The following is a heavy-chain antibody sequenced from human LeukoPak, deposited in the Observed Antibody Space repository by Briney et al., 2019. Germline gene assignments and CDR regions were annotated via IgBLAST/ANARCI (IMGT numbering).Heavy chain of an antibody. Sequence: GGSLRLSCVASGFTFRSYAMSWVRQAPGKGLEWVSAISGSGTNTYYADAVKGRFTISRDNSKNTLYLQMNNLRAEDTAVYYCATPRGTVATGAVYWGQGTLVTVSP. J-gene: IGHJ4*02. V-gene: IGHV3-23*01. CDR2: ISGSGTNT. CDR1: GFTFRSYA. CDR3: ATPRGTVATGAVY. D-gene: IGHD4-23*01.